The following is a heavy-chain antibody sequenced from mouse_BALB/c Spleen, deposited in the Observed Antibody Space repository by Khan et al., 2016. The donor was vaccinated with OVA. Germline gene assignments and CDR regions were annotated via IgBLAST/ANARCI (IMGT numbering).Heavy chain of an antibody. CDR1: GFSLTDYD. CDR2: IWGGGTT. J-gene: IGHJ4*01. Sequence: QVQLKQSGPGLVAPSQSLSITCPVSGFSLTDYDVSWIRQPPGKGLEWLGVIWGGGTTYYNSVLESRLSISKDNSKSRVFLKMNSLQTDDTAMYYCAKGVWSYYYAVDYWGQGTSVTVSS. CDR3: AKGVWSYYYAVDY. D-gene: IGHD2-10*02. V-gene: IGHV2-6-5*01.